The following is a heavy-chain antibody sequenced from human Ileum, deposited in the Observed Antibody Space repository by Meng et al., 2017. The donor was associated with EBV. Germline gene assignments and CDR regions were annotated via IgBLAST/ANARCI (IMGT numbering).Heavy chain of an antibody. CDR3: ARERGGGDRGIQ. CDR2: MSYTGST. J-gene: IGHJ4*02. D-gene: IGHD2-21*02. Sequence: QLPWPGPDLVKPSGTLSLPCSGSNGSVSSYGYYWTWIRQPPGKGLEWIGYMSYTGSTNYKSTLKSRVTISVDKSKNQFSLKLSSVTAADTAVYYCARERGGGDRGIQWGQGTLVTVSS. CDR1: NGSVSSYGYY. V-gene: IGHV4-61*08.